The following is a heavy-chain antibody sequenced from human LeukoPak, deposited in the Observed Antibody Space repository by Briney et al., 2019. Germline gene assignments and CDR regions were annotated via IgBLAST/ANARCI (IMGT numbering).Heavy chain of an antibody. CDR1: GGSFSGYY. D-gene: IGHD3-10*01. J-gene: IGHJ5*02. Sequence: SETLSLTCAVYGGSFSGYYWSWIRQPPGKGLEWIGEINHSGSTNYNPSLKSRVTISVDTSKNQFSLKVRSVTAADTAVYYCARLRHYGSGSYPMTGNWFDPWGQGTLVSVSS. CDR3: ARLRHYGSGSYPMTGNWFDP. CDR2: INHSGST. V-gene: IGHV4-34*01.